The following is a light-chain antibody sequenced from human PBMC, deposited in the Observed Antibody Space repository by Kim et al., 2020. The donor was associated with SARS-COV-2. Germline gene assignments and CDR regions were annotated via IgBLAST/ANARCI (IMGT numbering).Light chain of an antibody. CDR3: QQSYSTPRYT. Sequence: DIQMTQSPSSLSASVGDRVTITCRASQSISSFLNWYRQKPGKAPKLLIYAASSLQSGVPSKFSGSGSGTDFTLTISSLQPEDFATYYCQQSYSTPRYTFGQGTKLEI. CDR1: QSISSF. J-gene: IGKJ2*01. CDR2: AAS. V-gene: IGKV1-39*01.